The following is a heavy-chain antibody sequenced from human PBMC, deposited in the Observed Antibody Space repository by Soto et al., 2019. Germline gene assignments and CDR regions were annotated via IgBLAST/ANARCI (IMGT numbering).Heavy chain of an antibody. J-gene: IGHJ4*02. CDR2: IYYSGST. D-gene: IGHD3-16*02. V-gene: IGHV4-39*01. Sequence: QLQLQESGPGLVKPSETLSLTCTVSGGSISSSSYYWGWIRQPPGKGLEWIGSIYYSGSTYYNPALKTPATIAVDTSKNQFSLKLSSVPAADTAVYYCARRNRGELSYPVDYWGQGTLVTVSS. CDR1: GGSISSSSYY. CDR3: ARRNRGELSYPVDY.